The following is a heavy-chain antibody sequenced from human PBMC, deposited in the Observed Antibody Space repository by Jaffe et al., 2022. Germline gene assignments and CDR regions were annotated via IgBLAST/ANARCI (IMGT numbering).Heavy chain of an antibody. J-gene: IGHJ4*02. D-gene: IGHD6-13*01. Sequence: QLQLQESGPGLVKPSETLSLTCTVSGGSISSSSYYWGWIRQPPGKGLEWIGSIYYSGSTYYNPSLKSRVTISVDTSKNQFSLKLSSVTAADTAVYYCARFRVVQQQLGGDYWGQGTLVTVSS. CDR3: ARFRVVQQQLGGDY. V-gene: IGHV4-39*01. CDR1: GGSISSSSYY. CDR2: IYYSGST.